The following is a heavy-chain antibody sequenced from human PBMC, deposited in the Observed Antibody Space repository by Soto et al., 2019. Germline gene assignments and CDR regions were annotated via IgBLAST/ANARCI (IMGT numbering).Heavy chain of an antibody. J-gene: IGHJ6*02. CDR1: GYTFTGYY. CDR3: ARGRDIVVVPAAIGLGDYYGMDV. V-gene: IGHV1-2*04. D-gene: IGHD2-2*01. CDR2: SNPNSGGT. Sequence: ASVKISCKASGYTFTGYYMHWVRQAPGQGLEWMGWSNPNSGGTNYAQKFQGWVTMTRDTSISTAYMELSRLRSDDTAVYYCARGRDIVVVPAAIGLGDYYGMDVWGEGTTVTVS.